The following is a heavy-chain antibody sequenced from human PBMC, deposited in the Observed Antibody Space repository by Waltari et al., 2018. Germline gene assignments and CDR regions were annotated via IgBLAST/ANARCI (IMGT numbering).Heavy chain of an antibody. V-gene: IGHV1-18*04. CDR3: ARAQVVVVVAATNWFDP. CDR2: ISAYNGNT. D-gene: IGHD2-15*01. J-gene: IGHJ5*02. Sequence: QVQLVQSGAEVKKPGASVKVSCKASGYTFTSYGIRWVRQAPGQGLEWMGWISAYNGNTNYAQKLQGRVTMTTDTSTSTAYMELRSLRSDDTAVYYCARAQVVVVVAATNWFDPWGQGTLVTVSS. CDR1: GYTFTSYG.